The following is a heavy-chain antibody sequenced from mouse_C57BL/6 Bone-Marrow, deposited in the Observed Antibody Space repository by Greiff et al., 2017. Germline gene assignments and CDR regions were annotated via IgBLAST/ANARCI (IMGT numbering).Heavy chain of an antibody. CDR1: GYSFTSYY. V-gene: IGHV1-66*01. J-gene: IGHJ1*03. Sequence: VKLVESGPELVKPGASVQISCQASGYSFTSYYIHWVKQRPGQGLEWIGWIYPGSGNTKYNEKFKGKATLTADTSSSTAYMQLSSLTSEDSAVYYCARYPPYYGSSTGYFDVWGTGTTVTVSS. CDR2: IYPGSGNT. D-gene: IGHD1-1*01. CDR3: ARYPPYYGSSTGYFDV.